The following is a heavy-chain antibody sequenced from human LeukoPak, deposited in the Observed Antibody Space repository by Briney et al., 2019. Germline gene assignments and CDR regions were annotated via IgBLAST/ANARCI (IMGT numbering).Heavy chain of an antibody. CDR3: AKDRYGDYEAPFHYYMDA. J-gene: IGHJ6*03. Sequence: PSETLSLTCTVSGYSISSGYYWGWIRQPPGKGLEWIGSIYHSGSTYHNPSLKSRVTISVDTSKNQFSLKLRSVTAADTAVYYCAKDRYGDYEAPFHYYMDAWGRGTTVTVSS. V-gene: IGHV4-38-2*02. CDR1: GYSISSGYY. D-gene: IGHD5-12*01. CDR2: IYHSGST.